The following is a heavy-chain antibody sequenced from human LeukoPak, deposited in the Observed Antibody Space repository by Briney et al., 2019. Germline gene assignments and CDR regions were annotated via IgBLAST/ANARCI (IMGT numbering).Heavy chain of an antibody. J-gene: IGHJ4*02. Sequence: PGGSLRLSCTLSGFNVNRNYMGWVRQAPGKGLEWVSVIYTGGTVHYADSVKGRFTISRDDSKNTLYLQMSHLRAEDTAVYYCARASNKSPLRFVLLFDHWGQGTLVTVSS. CDR3: ARASNKSPLRFVLLFDH. CDR2: IYTGGTV. V-gene: IGHV3-53*01. CDR1: GFNVNRNY. D-gene: IGHD3-10*01.